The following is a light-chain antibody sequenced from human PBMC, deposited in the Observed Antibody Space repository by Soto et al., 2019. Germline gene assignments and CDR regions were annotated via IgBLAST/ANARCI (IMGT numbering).Light chain of an antibody. J-gene: IGKJ3*01. CDR2: DAY. Sequence: DIQMTQSPPSLSASVGDRVPITCQASHDIGNSLNWYQDKPGQAPKLVIYDAYNLETGVPATFSGNGYGTDFTFTISSLRPEDIATYYCQKSDHLPLFGPGTRVDMK. CDR3: QKSDHLPL. CDR1: HDIGNS. V-gene: IGKV1-33*01.